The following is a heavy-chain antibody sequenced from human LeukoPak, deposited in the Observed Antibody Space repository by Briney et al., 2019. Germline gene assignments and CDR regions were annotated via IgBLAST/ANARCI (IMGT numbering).Heavy chain of an antibody. J-gene: IGHJ4*02. Sequence: GGSLRLSCAASGFTFSSYAMSWVRQAPGKGLEWVSAISGSGGSTYYADSVKGRFTISRDNSKNTLYLQMNSLRGEDTAVYYCAKTGYSGSDRFFDYWGQGILVTISS. CDR2: ISGSGGST. CDR1: GFTFSSYA. V-gene: IGHV3-23*01. D-gene: IGHD5-12*01. CDR3: AKTGYSGSDRFFDY.